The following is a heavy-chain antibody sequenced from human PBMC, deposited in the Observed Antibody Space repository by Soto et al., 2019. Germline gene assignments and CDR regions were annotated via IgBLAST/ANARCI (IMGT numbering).Heavy chain of an antibody. CDR2: IYYSGTT. Sequence: QVQLQESGPGLVKPSQTLSLTCTVSGGSISSGAYYWTWILQHPGKGLEWIGYIYYSGTTYYNPSLKSRVTISVDTSENHFSLRLSSVTAADTAVYYCATYGAASLDYWGQGTLVTVSS. D-gene: IGHD4-17*01. CDR1: GGSISSGAYY. V-gene: IGHV4-31*03. J-gene: IGHJ4*02. CDR3: ATYGAASLDY.